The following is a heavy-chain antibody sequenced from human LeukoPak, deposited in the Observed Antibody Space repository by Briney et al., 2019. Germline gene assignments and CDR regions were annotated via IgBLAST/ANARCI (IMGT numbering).Heavy chain of an antibody. Sequence: PGGSLRLSCAASGFTFSDYYMTWIRQAPGKGLEWVSYIRSSGSTIYYADSVKGRFTISRDNAKNSLYLQMNSLRAEDTAVYYRARAPSYDAFGIWGQGTMVTVSS. J-gene: IGHJ3*02. CDR1: GFTFSDYY. V-gene: IGHV3-11*01. CDR2: IRSSGSTI. D-gene: IGHD3-10*01. CDR3: ARAPSYDAFGI.